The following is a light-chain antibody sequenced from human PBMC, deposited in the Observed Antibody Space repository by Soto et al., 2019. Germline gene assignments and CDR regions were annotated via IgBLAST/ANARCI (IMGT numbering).Light chain of an antibody. V-gene: IGKV3-11*01. CDR1: QSFRGL. CDR2: DAY. Sequence: EVVLTQSPFTLSLSPGERATLSCRASQSFRGLLAWYQQKPGQAPRLLIYDAYNRATGIPPRFSGSGSGTDFTLTISSLEPEESAVYYCQQRHRWPITFGQGTRLEI. CDR3: QQRHRWPIT. J-gene: IGKJ5*01.